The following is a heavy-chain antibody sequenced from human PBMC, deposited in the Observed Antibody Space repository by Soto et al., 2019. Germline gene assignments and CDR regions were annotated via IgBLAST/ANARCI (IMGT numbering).Heavy chain of an antibody. CDR2: IYPGDSDA. CDR3: ARQGGEYNTMSDY. V-gene: IGHV5-51*01. J-gene: IGHJ4*02. Sequence: GESLKISCKRSGYTFSKYWIGWVRQTPGKGLEWMGMIYPGDSDARYSPSFEGQVTFSVDKSINTAYLQWNSLKASDTAMYYCARQGGEYNTMSDYWGQGTLVTVSS. CDR1: GYTFSKYW. D-gene: IGHD3-10*01.